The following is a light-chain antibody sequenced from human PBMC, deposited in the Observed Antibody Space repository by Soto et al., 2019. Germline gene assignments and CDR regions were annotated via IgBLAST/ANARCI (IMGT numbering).Light chain of an antibody. V-gene: IGLV1-40*01. CDR3: QSRDSSLSSSWV. Sequence: QSVLTQPPSVSGAPGQPVTISCTGSSSNIGADFDVHWYQHLPGTAPKLLISHNNNRPSGVPDRFSGSKSGSSASLAITGLQADDEAVYYCQSRDSSLSSSWVFGGGTKLTVL. CDR1: SSNIGADFD. CDR2: HNN. J-gene: IGLJ3*02.